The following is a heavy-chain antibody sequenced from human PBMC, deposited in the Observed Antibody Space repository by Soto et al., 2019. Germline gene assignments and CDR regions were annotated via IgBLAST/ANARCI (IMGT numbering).Heavy chain of an antibody. CDR1: GGSIRGADYY. Sequence: QVQLQESGPGLVKPSQTLSLTCTVSGGSIRGADYYWSWIRQHPGKGLEWIGYIFYSGNSFYNPSLKSGVTISVDTSKNQFSLQMSSVTAADTAIYYCARLSSLYYNSDYGGYYFDYWGQGTLVSVSS. CDR3: ARLSSLYYNSDYGGYYFDY. V-gene: IGHV4-31*03. D-gene: IGHD3-10*01. J-gene: IGHJ4*02. CDR2: IFYSGNS.